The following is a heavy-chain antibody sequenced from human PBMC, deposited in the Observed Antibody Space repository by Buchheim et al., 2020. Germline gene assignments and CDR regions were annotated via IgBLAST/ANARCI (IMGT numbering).Heavy chain of an antibody. D-gene: IGHD3-22*01. CDR3: ARGDSSGYFNPDY. Sequence: QVQLVESGGGVVQPGRSLRLSCAASGFTFSNYAIHWVRQAPGKGLEWVAVIAYDGSSDYYADSVKGRFTISRDNSKNKLYLQMSSLRPEDTAVYYCARGDSSGYFNPDYWGQGT. J-gene: IGHJ4*02. CDR2: IAYDGSSD. V-gene: IGHV3-30*04. CDR1: GFTFSNYA.